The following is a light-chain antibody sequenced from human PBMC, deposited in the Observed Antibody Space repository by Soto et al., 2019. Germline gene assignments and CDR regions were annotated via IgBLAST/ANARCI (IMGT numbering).Light chain of an antibody. Sequence: EIVMTQSPGTLSVSPGDSATLSWRASQSVGKRLAWYQQRPGQAPRLLIYAASTRATGIPARFSAFGSGTEFTLTINDLQSEDFAFYYCQQYHNWPLYTFGQGTNLDIK. J-gene: IGKJ2*01. CDR3: QQYHNWPLYT. CDR2: AAS. V-gene: IGKV3-15*01. CDR1: QSVGKR.